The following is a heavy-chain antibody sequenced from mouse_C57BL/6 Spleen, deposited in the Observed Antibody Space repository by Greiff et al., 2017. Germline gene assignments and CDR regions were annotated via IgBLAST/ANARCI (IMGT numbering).Heavy chain of an antibody. CDR2: INPSSGYT. D-gene: IGHD1-1*01. CDR3: ARFGLITTVVATDAMDY. V-gene: IGHV1-4*01. Sequence: QVQLQQSGAELARPGASVKMSCKASGYTFTSYTMHWVKQRPGQGLEWIGYINPSSGYTKYNQKFKDKATLTADKSSSTAYMQLSSLTSEDSAVYYCARFGLITTVVATDAMDYWGQGTSVTVSS. J-gene: IGHJ4*01. CDR1: GYTFTSYT.